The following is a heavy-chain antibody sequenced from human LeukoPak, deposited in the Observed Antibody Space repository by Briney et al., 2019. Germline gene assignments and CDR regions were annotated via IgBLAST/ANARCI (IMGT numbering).Heavy chain of an antibody. CDR1: GYTFTGYF. J-gene: IGHJ2*01. D-gene: IGHD3-22*01. CDR3: ARQEPTLNNYYDSDTYSSDL. Sequence: GASVKVSCKASGYTFTGYFMHWVRQAPGQGLEWMGWINPNSGGTNYAQKFQGRVTMTRDTSISTAYMELNRLRSDDTAVYYCARQEPTLNNYYDSDTYSSDLWGRGTLVTVSS. CDR2: INPNSGGT. V-gene: IGHV1-2*02.